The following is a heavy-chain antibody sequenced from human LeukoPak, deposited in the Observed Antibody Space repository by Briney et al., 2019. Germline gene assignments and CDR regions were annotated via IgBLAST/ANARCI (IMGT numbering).Heavy chain of an antibody. V-gene: IGHV1-2*02. CDR2: INPNSGGT. CDR1: GYTFTGYY. Sequence: ASVKVSCKASGYTFTGYYMHWVRQAPGQGLEWMGWINPNSGGTNYAQKFQGRVTMTRDTSISTAYMELSRLRSDDTAVYYCARSGYDFWSGYFLWGQGTLVTVSS. D-gene: IGHD3-3*01. CDR3: ARSGYDFWSGYFL. J-gene: IGHJ4*02.